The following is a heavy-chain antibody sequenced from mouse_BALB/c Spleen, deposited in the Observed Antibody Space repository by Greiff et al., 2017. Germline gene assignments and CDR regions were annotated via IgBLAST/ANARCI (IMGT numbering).Heavy chain of an antibody. Sequence: VQLKESGGGLVKPGGSLKLSCAASGFTFSSYAMSWVRQTPEKRLEWVASISSGGSTYYPDSVKGRFTISRDNARNILYLQMSSLRSEDTAMYYCARVNGYYVGAMDYWGQGTSVTVSS. CDR2: ISSGGST. CDR1: GFTFSSYA. J-gene: IGHJ4*01. D-gene: IGHD2-3*01. V-gene: IGHV5-6-5*01. CDR3: ARVNGYYVGAMDY.